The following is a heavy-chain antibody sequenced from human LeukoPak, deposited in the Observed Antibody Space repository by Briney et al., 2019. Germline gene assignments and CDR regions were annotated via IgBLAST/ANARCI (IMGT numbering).Heavy chain of an antibody. CDR2: IYYSGST. CDR1: GGSISNYY. V-gene: IGHV4-59*01. J-gene: IGHJ4*02. CDR3: ARLSTVTTSFDY. Sequence: PSETLSLTCTVSGGSISNYYWTWIRQPPGKGLEWIGHIYYSGSTHYNPSLKSRVIISIDTSKKYFSLNLTSVTAADTAMYYCARLSTVTTSFDYWGQGTLVTVSS. D-gene: IGHD4-17*01.